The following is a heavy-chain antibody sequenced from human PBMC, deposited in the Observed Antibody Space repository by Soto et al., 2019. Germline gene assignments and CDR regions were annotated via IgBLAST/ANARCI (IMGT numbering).Heavy chain of an antibody. D-gene: IGHD5-12*01. V-gene: IGHV4-61*01. CDR3: AASAPPATNYYYAMDV. J-gene: IGHJ6*02. Sequence: PSETLSLTCTVSGGSVSSGSFYWSWIRRPPWKGLEWIGYFYDSGSTNYNPSLRSRVTMSVDTSKSQFSLKLSSVTAADTAVYYCAASAPPATNYYYAMDVWGQGXTVTVSS. CDR1: GGSVSSGSFY. CDR2: FYDSGST.